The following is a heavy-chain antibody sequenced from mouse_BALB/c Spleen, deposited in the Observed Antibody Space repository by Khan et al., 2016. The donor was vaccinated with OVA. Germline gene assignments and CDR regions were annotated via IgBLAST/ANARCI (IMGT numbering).Heavy chain of an antibody. J-gene: IGHJ3*01. V-gene: IGHV1-4*01. D-gene: IGHD2-12*01. Sequence: QIQLVQSGAELARPGASVKMSCTASGYTFTSYSIHWIKQRPGQGLEWIGYINPSNGYTNYNQKFKDKATLTADKSSTTAYMQLSSLTSDDSAVXNRVRDEADDSYDGSVAYWGQGTLVTVSA. CDR1: GYTFTSYS. CDR3: VRDEADDSYDGSVAY. CDR2: INPSNGYT.